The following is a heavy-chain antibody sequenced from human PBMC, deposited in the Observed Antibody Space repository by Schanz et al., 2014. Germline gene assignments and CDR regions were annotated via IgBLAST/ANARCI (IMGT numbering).Heavy chain of an antibody. CDR3: AKDLGPHSSSWYSYYYYGMDV. Sequence: QVQLVESGGGVVQPGGSLRLSCAASGFAFSSYGMHWVRQAPGKGLEWVALISHDGSNKNSADSVKGRFTISRDNSKNTLYLQMNSLRAEDTAVYYCAKDLGPHSSSWYSYYYYGMDVWGQGTTVTVSS. CDR2: ISHDGSNK. J-gene: IGHJ6*02. D-gene: IGHD6-13*01. CDR1: GFAFSSYG. V-gene: IGHV3-30*18.